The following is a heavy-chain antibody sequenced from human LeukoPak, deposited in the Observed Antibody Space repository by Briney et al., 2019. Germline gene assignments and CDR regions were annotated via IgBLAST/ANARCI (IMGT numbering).Heavy chain of an antibody. J-gene: IGHJ5*02. CDR2: ISSSSSYI. V-gene: IGHV3-21*01. Sequence: GGSLRLSCAASGFTVSSNYMSWVRQAPGKGLEWVSSISSSSSYIYYADSVKGRFTISRDNAKNSLYLQMNSLRAEDTAVYYCARAPRVEWELRVDWFDPWGQGTLVTVSS. CDR3: ARAPRVEWELRVDWFDP. D-gene: IGHD1-26*01. CDR1: GFTVSSNY.